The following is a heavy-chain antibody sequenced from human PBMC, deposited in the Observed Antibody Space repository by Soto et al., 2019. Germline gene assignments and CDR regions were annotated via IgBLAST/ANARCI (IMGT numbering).Heavy chain of an antibody. V-gene: IGHV3-15*01. CDR3: TTDLEDIVVGGLYYFDY. CDR1: GFTFSNAW. Sequence: PGGSLRLSCAASGFTFSNAWMSWVRQAPGKGLEWVGRIKSKTDGGTTDYAAPVKGRFTISRDDSKNTLYLQMNSLKTEDTAVYYCTTDLEDIVVGGLYYFDYWGQGTLVTVSS. CDR2: IKSKTDGGTT. D-gene: IGHD2-15*01. J-gene: IGHJ4*02.